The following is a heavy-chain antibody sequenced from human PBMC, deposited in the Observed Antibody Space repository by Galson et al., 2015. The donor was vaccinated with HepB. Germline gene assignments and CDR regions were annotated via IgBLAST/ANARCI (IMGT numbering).Heavy chain of an antibody. CDR2: ISSSSSTI. CDR3: ARDCSSTSCYLVD. CDR1: GFTFRSYS. D-gene: IGHD2-2*01. V-gene: IGHV3-48*01. Sequence: SLRLSCAASGFTFRSYSMNWVRQAPGKGLEWVSYISSSSSTIYYADSVKGRFTISRDNAKNSLYLQMNSLRAEDTAVYYCARDCSSTSCYLVDWGQGTLVTVSS. J-gene: IGHJ4*02.